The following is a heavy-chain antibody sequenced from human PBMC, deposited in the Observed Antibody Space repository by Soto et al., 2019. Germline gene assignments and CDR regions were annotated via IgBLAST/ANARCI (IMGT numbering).Heavy chain of an antibody. CDR3: ARRSGYYFDY. CDR2: IYHSGST. CDR1: GASISGYH. V-gene: IGHV4-59*08. Sequence: PAETLSLTCTVSGASISGYHWSWIRQFPGKGLEWIGYIYHSGSTYYNPSLKSRVTISVDRSKNQFSLKLSSVTAADTAVYYCARRSGYYFDYWGQGTLVTVSS. J-gene: IGHJ4*02.